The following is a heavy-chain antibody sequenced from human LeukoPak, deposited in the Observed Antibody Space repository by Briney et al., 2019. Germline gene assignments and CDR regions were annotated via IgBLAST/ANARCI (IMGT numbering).Heavy chain of an antibody. J-gene: IGHJ4*02. D-gene: IGHD4-17*01. CDR1: GFTFSSYG. Sequence: TGGSLRLSCAASGFTFSSYGMHWVRQAPGKGLEWVAVISYDGSNKDYADSVKGRFTISRDNSKNTLYLQMNSLRAEDTAVYYCAKAPSDYARGYWGQGTLVTVSS. V-gene: IGHV3-30*18. CDR3: AKAPSDYARGY. CDR2: ISYDGSNK.